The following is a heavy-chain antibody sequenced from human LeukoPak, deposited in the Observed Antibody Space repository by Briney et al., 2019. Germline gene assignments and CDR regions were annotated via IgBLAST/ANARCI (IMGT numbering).Heavy chain of an antibody. CDR2: ISSNGGST. D-gene: IGHD3-16*02. J-gene: IGHJ4*02. CDR1: GFTFSSYA. Sequence: GGSLRLSCAASGFTFSSYAMHWVRQAPGKGLEYVSAISSNGGSTYYANSVKGRFTISRDNSKNTLYLQMNSLSAEDTAVYYCAKKGGQYYDYVWGSYRYDYFDFWGQGTLVTVSS. V-gene: IGHV3-64*01. CDR3: AKKGGQYYDYVWGSYRYDYFDF.